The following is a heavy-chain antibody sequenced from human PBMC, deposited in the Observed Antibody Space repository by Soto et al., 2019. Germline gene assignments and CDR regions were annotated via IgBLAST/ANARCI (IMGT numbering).Heavy chain of an antibody. CDR3: ATNSGAETFDF. Sequence: EVQLVESGGGLVQPGGSPRLSCAASGFTFTSRWMNWVRQAPGKGLEWVANLNVDGTEKNFGDSVKGRFSVSRDNAKNSLYLQMDNVRAEDTAVYYCATNSGAETFDFWGQGTLVTVSS. CDR2: LNVDGTEK. D-gene: IGHD2-21*01. CDR1: GFTFTSRW. J-gene: IGHJ4*02. V-gene: IGHV3-7*01.